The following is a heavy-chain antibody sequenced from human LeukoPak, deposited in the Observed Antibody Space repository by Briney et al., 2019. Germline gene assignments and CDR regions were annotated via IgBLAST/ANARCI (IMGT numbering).Heavy chain of an antibody. J-gene: IGHJ5*02. V-gene: IGHV1-18*01. CDR1: GYTFTSYG. CDR3: ARGGTWIQLWARGSWFDP. CDR2: ISAYNGNT. Sequence: ASVKVSCKASGYTFTSYGISWVRQAPGQGLEWMGWISAYNGNTNYAQKLQGRVTMTTDTSTSTAYMELRSLRSDDTAVYYCARGGTWIQLWARGSWFDPWGQGTLVTVSS. D-gene: IGHD5-18*01.